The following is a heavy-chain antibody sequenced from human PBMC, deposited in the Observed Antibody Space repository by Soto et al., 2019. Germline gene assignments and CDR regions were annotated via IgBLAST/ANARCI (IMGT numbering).Heavy chain of an antibody. CDR3: ARGDREDTAVVIGVRPGEYGVDV. Sequence: QVQLVESGGGVVQPGRSLRLPCAASGFTFSNYAMHWVRQAPGKGLECVAVISYNGGNRFYRDYVKGRFTISRDNSKNTVHLQIDSLRYEDAAVYYCARGDREDTAVVIGVRPGEYGVDVW. CDR2: ISYNGGNR. J-gene: IGHJ6*01. CDR1: GFTFSNYA. D-gene: IGHD2-15*01. V-gene: IGHV3-30*04.